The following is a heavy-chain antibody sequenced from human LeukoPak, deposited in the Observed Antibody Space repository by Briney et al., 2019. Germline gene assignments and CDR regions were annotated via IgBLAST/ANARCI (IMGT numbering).Heavy chain of an antibody. V-gene: IGHV3-30-3*01. Sequence: GGSLRLSCAVSGFTLSSYAMRRVREAPGKGLEWVAVISYDGSNKYYADSVKGRFTISRDNSKNTLYMQMNRLRAEDTAVYYCARDLVSQRFSWGQGTLVTVSS. J-gene: IGHJ4*02. CDR2: ISYDGSNK. D-gene: IGHD3-9*01. CDR3: ARDLVSQRFS. CDR1: GFTLSSYA.